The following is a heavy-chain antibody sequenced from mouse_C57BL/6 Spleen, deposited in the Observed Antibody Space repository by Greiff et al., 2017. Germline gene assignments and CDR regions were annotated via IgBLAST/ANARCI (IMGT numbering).Heavy chain of an antibody. Sequence: VQLQQSGAELARPGASVKLSCKASGYTFTSYGISWVKQRTGQGLEWIGEIYPRSGNTYYNEKFKGKATLTADKSSSTAYMELRSLTSEDSAVYFCARGGWLLQRDYAMDYWGQGTSVTVSS. CDR3: ARGGWLLQRDYAMDY. CDR2: IYPRSGNT. D-gene: IGHD2-3*01. CDR1: GYTFTSYG. V-gene: IGHV1-81*01. J-gene: IGHJ4*01.